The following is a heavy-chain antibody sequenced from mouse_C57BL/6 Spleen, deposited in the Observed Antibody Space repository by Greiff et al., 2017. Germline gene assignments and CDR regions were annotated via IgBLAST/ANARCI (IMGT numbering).Heavy chain of an antibody. D-gene: IGHD1-1*01. CDR3: AKRATGDYYGSSYEGVDY. CDR1: GFSLTSYG. Sequence: VKVVESGPGLVAPSQSLSITCTVSGFSLTSYGVDWVRQPPGKGLEWLGVIWGGGSTNYNSALMSRLSISKDNSTSQVFLKMNSLQTDDTAMYYCAKRATGDYYGSSYEGVDYWGQGTSVTVSS. V-gene: IGHV2-9*01. CDR2: IWGGGST. J-gene: IGHJ4*01.